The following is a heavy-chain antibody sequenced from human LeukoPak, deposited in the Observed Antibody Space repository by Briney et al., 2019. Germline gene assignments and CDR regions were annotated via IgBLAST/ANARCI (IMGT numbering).Heavy chain of an antibody. CDR2: IKDDGSEK. V-gene: IGHV3-7*05. J-gene: IGHJ4*02. CDR3: VAAGGY. D-gene: IGHD6-13*01. Sequence: GGSLRLSCAASGFTFSTYWMNWVRQAPGRGLEWVASIKDDGSEKNYVDSVKGRFTISRDNANKSLCLQMNSLRAEDTAVYYCVAAGGYWGQGALVTVSS. CDR1: GFTFSTYW.